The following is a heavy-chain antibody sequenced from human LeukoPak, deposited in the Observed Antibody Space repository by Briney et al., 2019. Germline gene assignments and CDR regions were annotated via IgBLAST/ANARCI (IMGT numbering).Heavy chain of an antibody. J-gene: IGHJ3*02. Sequence: SQTLSLTCTVSGGSISSGSYYWSCLRQPAGKGLEWIGCIYTSGSTNYNPCLKSRVTISVDTSKNQFSLKLRSVTAADTAVYYCERAGFPAFGIWGQGTMVTVSS. V-gene: IGHV4-61*02. CDR3: ERAGFPAFGI. CDR2: IYTSGST. CDR1: GGSISSGSYY. D-gene: IGHD1-1*01.